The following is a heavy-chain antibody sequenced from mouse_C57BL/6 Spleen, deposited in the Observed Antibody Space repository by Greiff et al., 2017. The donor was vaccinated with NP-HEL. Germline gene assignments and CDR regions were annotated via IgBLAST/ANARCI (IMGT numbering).Heavy chain of an antibody. V-gene: IGHV1-4*01. CDR1: GYTFTSYT. D-gene: IGHD1-1*01. Sequence: VQRVESGAELARPGASVKMSCKASGYTFTSYTMHWVKQRPGQGLEWIGYINPSSGYTKYNQKFKDKATLTADKSSSTAYMQLSSLTSEDSAVYYCARDYYGSYYFDYWGQGTTLTVSS. CDR2: INPSSGYT. J-gene: IGHJ2*01. CDR3: ARDYYGSYYFDY.